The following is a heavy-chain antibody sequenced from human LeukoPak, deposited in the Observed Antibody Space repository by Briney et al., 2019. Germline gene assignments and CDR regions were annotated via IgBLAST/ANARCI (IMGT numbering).Heavy chain of an antibody. D-gene: IGHD3-22*01. Sequence: ASVKVSCKASVYTLTGYHIHWVRQAPGQGLEWMGWIYPRSVGTHYAQNFQGRVTMTRDTSINTAYMELSGLRSDDTAVYYCARGVSAYTYYSDSSCYDWGQGTLLTVSS. CDR2: IYPRSVGT. CDR1: VYTLTGYH. J-gene: IGHJ4*02. V-gene: IGHV1-2*02. CDR3: ARGVSAYTYYSDSSCYD.